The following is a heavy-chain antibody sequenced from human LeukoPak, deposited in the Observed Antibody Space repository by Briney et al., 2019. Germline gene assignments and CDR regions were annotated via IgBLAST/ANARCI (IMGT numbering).Heavy chain of an antibody. CDR1: GGSISSGGYS. D-gene: IGHD3-10*01. V-gene: IGHV4-30-2*01. J-gene: IGHJ6*02. Sequence: PSQTLSLTCAVSGGSISSGGYSWSWIRQPPGKGLEWIGYIYHSGSTYYNPSLKSRVTISVDRSKNQFSLKLSSVTAADTAVYYCARGITMVRGVVGPYYYYGMDVWGQGTTVTVSS. CDR2: IYHSGST. CDR3: ARGITMVRGVVGPYYYYGMDV.